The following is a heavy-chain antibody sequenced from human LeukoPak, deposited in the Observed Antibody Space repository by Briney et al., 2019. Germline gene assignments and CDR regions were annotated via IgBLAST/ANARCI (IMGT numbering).Heavy chain of an antibody. V-gene: IGHV1-2*02. D-gene: IGHD2-2*01. CDR1: VYTFTVYY. J-gene: IGHJ4*02. CDR3: ARAVGVVVPADY. CDR2: INPNSGGT. Sequence: GASVTVSFKASVYTFTVYYMHWVRQAPGQGLEWMGWINPNSGGTNYAQKFQGRVTMTRDTSISTAYIELSRLRSDDTAVYYCARAVGVVVPADYWGQGTLVTVSS.